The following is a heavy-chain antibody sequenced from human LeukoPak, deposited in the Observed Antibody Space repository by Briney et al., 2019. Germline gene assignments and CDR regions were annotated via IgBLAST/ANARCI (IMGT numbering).Heavy chain of an antibody. CDR1: GFTSSSYW. D-gene: IGHD5-24*01. Sequence: GGSLRLSCALSGFTSSSYWMHWVRQVPGKGLVWVSRINDDGTYTVYADSVKGRFTISRDNAKNTLYLQMNSLRAEDTAVYYCARDRFRRDGYNYGRDGAFDIWGQGTMVTVSS. J-gene: IGHJ3*02. CDR3: ARDRFRRDGYNYGRDGAFDI. V-gene: IGHV3-74*01. CDR2: INDDGTYT.